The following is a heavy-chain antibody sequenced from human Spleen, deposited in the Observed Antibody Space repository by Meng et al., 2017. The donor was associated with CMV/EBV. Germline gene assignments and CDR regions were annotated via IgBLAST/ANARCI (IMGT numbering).Heavy chain of an antibody. CDR3: ARDGNDYGNYWFDS. CDR2: ISSSGSTI. D-gene: IGHD4-11*01. CDR1: GFTFSSYE. V-gene: IGHV3-48*03. J-gene: IGHJ5*01. Sequence: GESLKISCAASGFTFSSYEMNWVRQAPGKGLEWVSYISSSGSTIYYADSVKGRFTISRDDSKNTVYLQMNNLRDEDTAVYYCARDGNDYGNYWFDSWGQGTLVTVSS.